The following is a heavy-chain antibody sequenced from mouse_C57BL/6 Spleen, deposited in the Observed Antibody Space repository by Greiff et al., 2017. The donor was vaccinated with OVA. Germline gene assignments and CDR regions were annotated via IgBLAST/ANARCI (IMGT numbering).Heavy chain of an antibody. J-gene: IGHJ4*01. Sequence: QVQLQQPGTELVKPGASVKLSCKASGYTFTSYWMHWVKQRPGQGLEWIGNINPSNGGTNYNEKFQSKATLTVDKSSSTAYMQLSSLTSEDSAVYYCASDSSGAYYAMDYWGQGTSVTVSA. V-gene: IGHV1-53*01. CDR2: INPSNGGT. D-gene: IGHD3-2*02. CDR1: GYTFTSYW. CDR3: ASDSSGAYYAMDY.